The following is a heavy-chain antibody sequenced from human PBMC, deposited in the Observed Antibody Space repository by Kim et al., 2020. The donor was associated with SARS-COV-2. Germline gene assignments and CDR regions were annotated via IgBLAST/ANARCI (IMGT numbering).Heavy chain of an antibody. CDR1: GGSFSGYY. D-gene: IGHD4-17*01. V-gene: IGHV4-34*01. J-gene: IGHJ4*02. CDR2: INHSGST. Sequence: SETLSLTCAVYGGSFSGYYWSWIRQPPGKGLEWIGEINHSGSTNYNPSLKSRVTISVDTSKNQFSLKLSSVTAADTAVYYCARGQTTVTHNALRFLDYWGQGTLVTVSS. CDR3: ARGQTTVTHNALRFLDY.